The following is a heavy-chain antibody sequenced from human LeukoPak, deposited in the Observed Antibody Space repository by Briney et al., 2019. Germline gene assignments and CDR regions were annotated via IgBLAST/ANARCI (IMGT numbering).Heavy chain of an antibody. Sequence: PGGSLRLSCAASGFTLSSYNMNWVRQAPGKGLEWISYITTSIDIISYADSVKGRFTISRDNAKNSLYLQMDSLRDEDTAVYYCVRDHNYYFGYWGQGILVPVSA. CDR2: ITTSIDII. CDR1: GFTLSSYN. J-gene: IGHJ4*02. V-gene: IGHV3-48*02. CDR3: VRDHNYYFGY.